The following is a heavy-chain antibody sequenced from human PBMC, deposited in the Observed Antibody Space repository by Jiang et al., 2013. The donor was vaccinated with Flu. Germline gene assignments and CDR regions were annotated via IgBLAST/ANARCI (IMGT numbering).Heavy chain of an antibody. Sequence: QLVESGAEVKKPGASVKVSCKASGYSFPNYYIYWVRQAPGQGLQWVGWINPNSGGTNYAQEFRGRVTMTTDTYTTMAYMELRSLRPDDTAIYFCAKEFDSGRYHRYYQYMGVWGKGTTVTVSS. CDR1: GYSFPNYY. D-gene: IGHD1-26*01. J-gene: IGHJ6*03. V-gene: IGHV1-2*02. CDR3: AKEFDSGRYHRYYQYMGV. CDR2: INPNSGGT.